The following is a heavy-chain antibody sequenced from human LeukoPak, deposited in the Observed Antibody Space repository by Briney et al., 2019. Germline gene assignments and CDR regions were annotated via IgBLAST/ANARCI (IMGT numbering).Heavy chain of an antibody. V-gene: IGHV4-34*01. Sequence: SETLSLTCAVYGGSFSGYYWSWIRQPPGKGLEWIGEINHSGSTNYNPSLKSRVTISVDTSKSQFSLKLSSVTAADTAVYYCAREGLRLGELSSPWGQGTLVTVSS. J-gene: IGHJ5*02. D-gene: IGHD3-16*02. CDR3: AREGLRLGELSSP. CDR2: INHSGST. CDR1: GGSFSGYY.